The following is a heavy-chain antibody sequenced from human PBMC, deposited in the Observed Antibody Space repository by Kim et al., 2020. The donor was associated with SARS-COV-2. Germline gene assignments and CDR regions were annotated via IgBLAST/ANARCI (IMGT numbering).Heavy chain of an antibody. V-gene: IGHV1-3*01. D-gene: IGHD6-19*01. CDR2: INAGNGNT. Sequence: ASVKVSCKASGYTFTSYAMHWVRQAPGQRLEWMGWINAGNGNTKYSQKFQGRVTITRDTSASTAYMELSSLRSEDTAVYYCARAGRGIAVAGYWGQGTLVTVSS. CDR1: GYTFTSYA. CDR3: ARAGRGIAVAGY. J-gene: IGHJ4*02.